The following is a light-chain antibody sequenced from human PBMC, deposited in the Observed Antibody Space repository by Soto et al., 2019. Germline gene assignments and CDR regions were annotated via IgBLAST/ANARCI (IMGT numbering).Light chain of an antibody. J-gene: IGKJ1*01. V-gene: IGKV4-1*01. Sequence: DIVMTQSPDSLAVSLGERATINCKSSQSVLYSSNNKNHLAWYQQKSGQPPKLLIYWASTRESGVPDRFRGSGSGTDFTLTISSLQAEDVAVYYCQQYYSTPWTFGQGNKVDI. CDR1: QSVLYSSNNKNH. CDR2: WAS. CDR3: QQYYSTPWT.